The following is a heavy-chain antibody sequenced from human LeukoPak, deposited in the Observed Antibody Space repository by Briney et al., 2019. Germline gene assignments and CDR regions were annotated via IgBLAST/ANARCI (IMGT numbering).Heavy chain of an antibody. V-gene: IGHV3-9*01. CDR1: GFTFDDYA. J-gene: IGHJ6*02. Sequence: GRSLRLSCAASGFTFDDYAMHWVRQAPGKGLEWVSGISWNSGSIGYADSVKGRFTVSRDNAKNSLYLQMNSLRAEDTALYYCAKDMAHYYDSGSSGMDVWGQGTTVTVSS. CDR2: ISWNSGSI. CDR3: AKDMAHYYDSGSSGMDV. D-gene: IGHD3-10*01.